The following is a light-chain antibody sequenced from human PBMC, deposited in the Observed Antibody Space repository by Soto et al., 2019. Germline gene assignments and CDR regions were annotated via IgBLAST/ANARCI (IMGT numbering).Light chain of an antibody. Sequence: VLTQSPGTLSLSPGDSATLSCRGSQSVSSSYLAWYQQKPCQAPRLLIYGASSRATGIPDRFSGSGSGTDFTPTISSLEPEDFAVYYCQQSSNWPPSTFGQGTRLDI. CDR2: GAS. J-gene: IGKJ5*01. V-gene: IGKV3D-20*02. CDR1: QSVSSSY. CDR3: QQSSNWPPST.